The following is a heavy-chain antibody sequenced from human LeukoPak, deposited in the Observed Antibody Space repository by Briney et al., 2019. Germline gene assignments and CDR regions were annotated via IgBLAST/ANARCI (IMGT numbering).Heavy chain of an antibody. D-gene: IGHD6-13*01. V-gene: IGHV4-39*01. J-gene: IGHJ4*02. CDR2: IYYSGST. CDR1: GGSISSSSYY. CDR3: ARQDRQQLVMWGVGEAYYFDY. Sequence: SETLSLTCTVSGGSISSSSYYWGWIRQPPGKGLEWIGSIYYSGSTYYNPSLKSRVTISVDTSKNQFSLKLSSVTAADTAVYYCARQDRQQLVMWGVGEAYYFDYWGQGTLVTVSS.